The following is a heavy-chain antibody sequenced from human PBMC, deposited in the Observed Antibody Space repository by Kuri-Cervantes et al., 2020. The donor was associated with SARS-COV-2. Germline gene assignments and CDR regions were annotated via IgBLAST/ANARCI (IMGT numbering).Heavy chain of an antibody. CDR2: ISAYNGNA. V-gene: IGHV1-18*04. J-gene: IGHJ6*02. D-gene: IGHD5-18*01. CDR3: ATGFYRAMVPEEDYYYGMDV. CDR1: GYTFTSYG. Sequence: ASVKVSCKASGYTFTSYGISWVRQAPGQGLEWMGWISAYNGNANYAQKLQGRVTMTTDTSTSTAYMELRSLRSDDTAVYYCATGFYRAMVPEEDYYYGMDVWGQGTTVTVSS.